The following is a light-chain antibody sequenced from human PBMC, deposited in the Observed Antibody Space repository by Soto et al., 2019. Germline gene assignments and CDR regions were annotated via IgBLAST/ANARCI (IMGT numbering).Light chain of an antibody. CDR2: ATS. CDR1: QSVSSIY. CDR3: QQYGSSPIT. V-gene: IGKV3-20*01. J-gene: IGKJ1*01. Sequence: IVLKQSPGTLSLSPGERATLSCRASQSVSSIYLAWYQQKPGQAPSLLIYATSSRATGIPDRFSGSGSGTDFSLTISRLEPEDFAVYYCQQYGSSPITFGQGTKVDNK.